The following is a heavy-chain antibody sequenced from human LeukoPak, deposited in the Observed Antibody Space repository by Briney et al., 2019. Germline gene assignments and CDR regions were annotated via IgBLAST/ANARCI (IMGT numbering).Heavy chain of an antibody. J-gene: IGHJ4*02. V-gene: IGHV4-30-2*01. CDR3: AREGAGSGSLDY. CDR2: IYHSGST. Sequence: SETLSLTCAVSGGSISSGGYSWSWIRQPPGKGLEWIGYIYHSGSTYYNPSLKSRVTISVDRSKNQFSLRLSSVTAADTAVYYCAREGAGSGSLDYWGQGTLVTVSS. D-gene: IGHD3-10*01. CDR1: GGSISSGGYS.